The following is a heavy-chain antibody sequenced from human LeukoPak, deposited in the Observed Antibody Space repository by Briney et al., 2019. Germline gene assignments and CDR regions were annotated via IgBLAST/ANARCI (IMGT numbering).Heavy chain of an antibody. CDR3: TRYNNDHFDY. CDR1: GFTFGGYG. V-gene: IGHV3-33*01. CDR2: IAYDGSRA. Sequence: GGSLRLSCAGSGFTFGGYGMHWFRQTQGKGLEWVAVIAYDGSRAFYADSVKGRFTISRDNFKNTMSVQMDDLRAEDTAVYYCTRYNNDHFDYWGQGTLVTVSS. D-gene: IGHD1-14*01. J-gene: IGHJ4*02.